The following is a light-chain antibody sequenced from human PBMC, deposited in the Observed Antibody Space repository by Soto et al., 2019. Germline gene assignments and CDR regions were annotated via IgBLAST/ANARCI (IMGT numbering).Light chain of an antibody. J-gene: IGKJ1*01. V-gene: IGKV1D-16*01. Sequence: DIQMTQSPSSVSASVGDRVTITCRASQVISSWLVWYQQKPGKAPKLLIYAASSLQSGVPSRFSGSGSGTEFTLTISSLQPDDFATYYCQHYNSYSEAFGQGTKVDIK. CDR1: QVISSW. CDR2: AAS. CDR3: QHYNSYSEA.